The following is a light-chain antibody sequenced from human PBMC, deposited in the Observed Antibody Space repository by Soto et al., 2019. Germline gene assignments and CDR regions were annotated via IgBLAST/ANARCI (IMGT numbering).Light chain of an antibody. Sequence: QSVLTQPPSTSGTPGQTLIISCSGSSSNIGSHTVNWYQQLPGTAPKLLIYSNNLRPSGVPDRFSGSKSGTSASLAVSWLQSDDEGDYYCAAWDDGLTESYVFGTGTKVTVL. J-gene: IGLJ1*01. CDR1: SSNIGSHT. V-gene: IGLV1-44*01. CDR2: SNN. CDR3: AAWDDGLTESYV.